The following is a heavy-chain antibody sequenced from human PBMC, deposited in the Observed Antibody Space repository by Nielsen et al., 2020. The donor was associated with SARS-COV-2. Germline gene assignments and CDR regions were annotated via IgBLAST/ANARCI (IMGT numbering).Heavy chain of an antibody. CDR2: IYYRGST. CDR3: AMLVPSAMGKNWFDP. V-gene: IGHV4-61*01. CDR1: GASISGSSNY. Sequence: GSLRLSCTVSGASISGSSNYWSWIRQPPGKGLELIGYIYYRGSTDYNPSLKSRVTMSVDTSKNQFSLKLSSVTPTDTAVYYCAMLVPSAMGKNWFDPWGQGTLVTVSS. D-gene: IGHD2-2*01. J-gene: IGHJ5*02.